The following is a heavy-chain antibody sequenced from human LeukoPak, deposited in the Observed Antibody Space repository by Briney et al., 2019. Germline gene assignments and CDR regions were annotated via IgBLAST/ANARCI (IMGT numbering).Heavy chain of an antibody. V-gene: IGHV3-64D*06. CDR2: INSNGGRI. CDR3: VKDLYYDNSGYYSGAFDY. J-gene: IGHJ4*02. D-gene: IGHD3-22*01. Sequence: GGSLRLSCSASGFTFKKYAMHWVRQAPGKGLEYVSAINSNGGRIYYADSVKGRFTISRDNSKNTLFLQMSSLRVEDTAVYYCVKDLYYDNSGYYSGAFDYWGQGTLVTVSS. CDR1: GFTFKKYA.